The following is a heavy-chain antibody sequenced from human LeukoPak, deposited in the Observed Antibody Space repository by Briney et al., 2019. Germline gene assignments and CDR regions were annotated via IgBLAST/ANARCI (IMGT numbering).Heavy chain of an antibody. CDR2: INSDGSST. J-gene: IGHJ4*02. CDR3: ARGLSGYASSLGY. D-gene: IGHD6-6*01. Sequence: PTGGSLRLSCAASGFTFSSYWMHWVRHAPGKGLVWVSRINSDGSSTSYADSVRGRFSISRDNAKNTLYLQMNSLRAEDTAVYYCARGLSGYASSLGYWGQGTLVTVSA. V-gene: IGHV3-74*01. CDR1: GFTFSSYW.